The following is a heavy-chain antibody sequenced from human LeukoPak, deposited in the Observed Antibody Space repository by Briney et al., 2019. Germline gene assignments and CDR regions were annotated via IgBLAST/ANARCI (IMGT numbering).Heavy chain of an antibody. D-gene: IGHD3-10*01. CDR2: IIPIFGTA. CDR3: ARDGLRGYYYYYMDV. V-gene: IGHV1-69*13. Sequence: SVKVSCKASGYTFTSYDINWVRQATGQGLEWMGGIIPIFGTANYAQKFQGRVTITADESTSTAYMELSSLRSEDTAVYYCARDGLRGYYYYYMDVWGKGTTVTVSS. J-gene: IGHJ6*03. CDR1: GYTFTSYD.